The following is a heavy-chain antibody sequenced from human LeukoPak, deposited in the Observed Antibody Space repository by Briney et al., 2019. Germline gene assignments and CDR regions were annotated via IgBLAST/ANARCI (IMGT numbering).Heavy chain of an antibody. V-gene: IGHV1-18*01. CDR2: ISAYNGDT. CDR1: GYTFTHHS. Sequence: GASVTVSCKASGYTFTHHSITWVRQAPGQGLELMGWISAYNGDTKFAQKFQGRVTMTTAASTSTAYMELRSLTSDDTAVYYCARDFSNTSGFKVMLDYWGQGSLVTVSS. J-gene: IGHJ4*02. D-gene: IGHD3-22*01. CDR3: ARDFSNTSGFKVMLDY.